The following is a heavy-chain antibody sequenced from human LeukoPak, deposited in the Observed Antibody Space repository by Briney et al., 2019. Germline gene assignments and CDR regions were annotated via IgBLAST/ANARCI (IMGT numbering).Heavy chain of an antibody. J-gene: IGHJ4*02. CDR3: TTEVTTVITPSDY. V-gene: IGHV3-15*01. CDR1: GFTFSNAW. D-gene: IGHD4-23*01. CDR2: IKTKIDGGTT. Sequence: GGSLRLSCAASGFTFSNAWMNWVRRAPGKGLEWVGRIKTKIDGGTTDYAAPVKGRFTISRDDSENTLYLQMDSLKTEDTAVYYCTTEVTTVITPSDYWGQGTLVTVSS.